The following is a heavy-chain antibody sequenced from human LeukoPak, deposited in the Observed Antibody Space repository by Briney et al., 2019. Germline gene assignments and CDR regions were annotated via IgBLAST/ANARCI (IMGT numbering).Heavy chain of an antibody. Sequence: SQTLSLTCAISGDSVSSNSAAWNWIRRSPSRGLEWLGRTYYRSKWCNDYAVSVRSRITINPDTSKNQFSLQLNSVTPEDTAVYYCVRDPHGRGMDVWGQGTTVTVSS. CDR1: GDSVSSNSAA. CDR2: TYYRSKWCN. V-gene: IGHV6-1*01. D-gene: IGHD4-17*01. CDR3: VRDPHGRGMDV. J-gene: IGHJ6*02.